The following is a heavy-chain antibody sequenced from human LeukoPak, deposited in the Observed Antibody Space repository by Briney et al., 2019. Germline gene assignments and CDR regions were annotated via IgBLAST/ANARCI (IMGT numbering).Heavy chain of an antibody. CDR3: ARDLSGGNSGAFDI. Sequence: GGSLRLSCAASGFTFSSYSMNWVRQAPGKGLEWVAVISYDGSNKYYADSVKGRFTISRDNSKNTLYLQMNSLRAEDTAVYYCARDLSGGNSGAFDIWGQGTMVTVSS. J-gene: IGHJ3*02. D-gene: IGHD4-23*01. CDR1: GFTFSSYS. CDR2: ISYDGSNK. V-gene: IGHV3-30*03.